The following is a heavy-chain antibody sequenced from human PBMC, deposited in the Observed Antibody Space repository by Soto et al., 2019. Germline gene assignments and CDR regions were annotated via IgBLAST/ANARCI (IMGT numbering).Heavy chain of an antibody. CDR2: ISGSGGST. V-gene: IGHV3-23*01. CDR1: GFTFSSYA. D-gene: IGHD3-16*02. J-gene: IGHJ4*02. Sequence: EVQLLESGGGLVQPGGSLRLSCAASGFTFSSYAMSWVRQAPGKGLEWVSAISGSGGSTYYADSVKGRFTISRDNSKNTLYLQMNSLRAEDTAVYYCAKEAADIWGSYRYVRYFDYWGQGTLVTVSS. CDR3: AKEAADIWGSYRYVRYFDY.